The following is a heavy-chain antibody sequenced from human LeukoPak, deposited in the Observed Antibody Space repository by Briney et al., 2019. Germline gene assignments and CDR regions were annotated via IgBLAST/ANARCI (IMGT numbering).Heavy chain of an antibody. CDR1: GFDFSSYG. CDR3: ARDCSSWYSQGWFDP. V-gene: IGHV3-30*02. CDR2: IHYDSTTE. Sequence: PGGSLRLSCAASGFDFSSYGMHWVRQAPGKGLEWVAYIHYDSTTEDYADSVQGRFTISRDNSKNTLFLQMGSLRAEDMAVYYCARDCSSWYSQGWFDPWGQGTLVTVSS. D-gene: IGHD6-13*01. J-gene: IGHJ5*02.